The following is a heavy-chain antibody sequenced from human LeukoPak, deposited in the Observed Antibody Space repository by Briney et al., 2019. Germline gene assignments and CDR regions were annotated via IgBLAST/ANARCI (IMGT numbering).Heavy chain of an antibody. CDR2: IKQDGSEK. J-gene: IGHJ4*02. Sequence: GGSLRLSCAASGFTSSSYWMSWVRQAPGKGLEWVANIKQDGSEKYYVDSVKGRFAISRDNAKNSVYLQMNSLRAEDTAVYYCATDLPRSSGWYEVYYWGQGTLVTVSS. CDR1: GFTSSSYW. CDR3: ATDLPRSSGWYEVYY. D-gene: IGHD6-19*01. V-gene: IGHV3-7*01.